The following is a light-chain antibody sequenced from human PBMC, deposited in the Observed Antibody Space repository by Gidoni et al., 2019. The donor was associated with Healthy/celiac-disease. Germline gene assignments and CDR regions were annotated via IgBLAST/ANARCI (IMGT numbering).Light chain of an antibody. V-gene: IGKV3-20*01. Sequence: ELVLTQSPGTLSWSPGARATLSCRASQSVSSNYLTWYQQKPGQAPRLRIYGASSRATGIPDRFSGSGSGTDFTLTISRLEPEDFAVYYCQQYGNSQTAKFXXXTRLEIK. CDR1: QSVSSNY. CDR2: GAS. J-gene: IGKJ5*01. CDR3: QQYGNSQTAK.